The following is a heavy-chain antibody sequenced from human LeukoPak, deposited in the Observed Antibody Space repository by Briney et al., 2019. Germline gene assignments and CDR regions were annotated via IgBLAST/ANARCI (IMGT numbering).Heavy chain of an antibody. CDR1: GGSISSSSYY. Sequence: SQTLSLTCTVSGGSISSSSYYWVWIRQPPGKGLEWIGSIYYSGSTYYNPSLKSRVTISVDTSKNQFSLKLSSVTAADTAVYYCARLGIAARPYWGQGTLVTVSS. V-gene: IGHV4-39*01. D-gene: IGHD6-6*01. CDR3: ARLGIAARPY. CDR2: IYYSGST. J-gene: IGHJ4*02.